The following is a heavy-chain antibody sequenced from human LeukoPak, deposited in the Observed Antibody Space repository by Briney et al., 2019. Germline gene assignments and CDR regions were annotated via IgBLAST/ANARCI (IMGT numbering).Heavy chain of an antibody. D-gene: IGHD3-16*02. CDR3: ARDLGVIVHPSDY. Sequence: GGSLRLSCAASGFTFSSYWMHWVRQAPGKGLEWVSSISSSYNYIYYADSVKGRFTISRDNAKNSLYLQMNSLRAEDTAVYYCARDLGVIVHPSDYWGQGTLVTVSS. CDR2: ISSSYNYI. J-gene: IGHJ4*02. V-gene: IGHV3-21*01. CDR1: GFTFSSYW.